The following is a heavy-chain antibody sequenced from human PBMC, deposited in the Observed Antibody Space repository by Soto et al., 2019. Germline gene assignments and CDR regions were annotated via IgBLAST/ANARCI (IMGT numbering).Heavy chain of an antibody. CDR1: GFTFMSYG. J-gene: IGHJ3*01. CDR3: AIGGYCTTCVCPHDFFDF. Sequence: QVQLVESGGGVVQPGRSLRLSCAASGFTFMSYGMHWVRQAPGKGLEWVAFISYDGSNEYYADSVKGRFTISRDNSRNTLFLQMNSLSAEDTAVYYCAIGGYCTTCVCPHDFFDFWGQWTTVTVSS. CDR2: ISYDGSNE. D-gene: IGHD2-8*01. V-gene: IGHV3-30*03.